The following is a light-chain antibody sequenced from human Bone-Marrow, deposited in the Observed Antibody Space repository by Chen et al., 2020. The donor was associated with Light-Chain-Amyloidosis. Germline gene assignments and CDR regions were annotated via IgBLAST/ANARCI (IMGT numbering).Light chain of an antibody. CDR2: DVN. J-gene: IGLJ3*02. V-gene: IGLV2-11*01. Sequence: QSALTQPRSVSGSLGRSVTISCTGTSSDVGAYTYVSWYQQHPGKAPKLIIYDVNKRPSGVTDLFSGFQSGSTASLTISRLQADDESDYFCSSYAGPYNWVFGGGTKLTVL. CDR1: SSDVGAYTY. CDR3: SSYAGPYNWV.